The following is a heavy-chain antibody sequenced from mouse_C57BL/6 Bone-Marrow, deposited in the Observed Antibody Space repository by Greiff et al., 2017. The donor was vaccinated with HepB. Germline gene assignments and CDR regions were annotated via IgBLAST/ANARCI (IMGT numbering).Heavy chain of an antibody. Sequence: EVQLQQSGAELVRPGASVKLSCTASGFNIKDDYMHWVKQRPEQGLEWIGWIDPENGDTEYASKFQGKATITADTSSNTAYLQLSSLTSEDTAVYYCTTWVNLFKDAMDYWGQGTSVTVSS. CDR1: GFNIKDDY. CDR3: TTWVNLFKDAMDY. V-gene: IGHV14-4*01. J-gene: IGHJ4*01. D-gene: IGHD1-1*01. CDR2: IDPENGDT.